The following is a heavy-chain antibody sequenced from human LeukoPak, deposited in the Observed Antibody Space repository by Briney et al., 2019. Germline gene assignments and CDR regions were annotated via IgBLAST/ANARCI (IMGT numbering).Heavy chain of an antibody. V-gene: IGHV3-23*01. CDR2: ISDSGGGT. CDR1: GFTFSSYG. D-gene: IGHD4-11*01. Sequence: GGSLRLSCAASGFTFSSYGMSWVRQAPGKGLDWVSDISDSGGGTYSADSVKGRFTISRDNSKNTLYLQMNSLRVEDTAVYYCARGRNAPPFYYYYYMDVWGKGTTLTVSS. CDR3: ARGRNAPPFYYYYYMDV. J-gene: IGHJ6*03.